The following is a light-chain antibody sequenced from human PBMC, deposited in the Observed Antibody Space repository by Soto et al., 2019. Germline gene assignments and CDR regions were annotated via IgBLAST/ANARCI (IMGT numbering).Light chain of an antibody. Sequence: IQMTQSPSSLSASVGDSVTITCRASQGISNFLVSFQQKPGKAPKSLIYAASSLHSGVPSSVSGGGSGTESTLTISSLQPEDFASYYCQHYYYHPFTFGPGTKVD. J-gene: IGKJ3*01. CDR1: QGISNF. CDR3: QHYYYHPFT. V-gene: IGKV1-16*01. CDR2: AAS.